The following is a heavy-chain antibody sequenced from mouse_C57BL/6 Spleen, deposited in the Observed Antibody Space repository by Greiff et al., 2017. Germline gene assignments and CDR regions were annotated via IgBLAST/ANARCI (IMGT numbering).Heavy chain of an antibody. CDR1: GYTFTSYW. Sequence: VQRVESGAELVKPGASVKLSCKASGYTFTSYWMQWVKQRPGQGLEWIGEIDPSDSYTNYNQKFKGKATLTVDTSSSTAYMRLSSLTSEDSAVYYCARGGYYYGSSYEKSFDYWGQGTTLTVSS. V-gene: IGHV1-50*01. J-gene: IGHJ2*01. D-gene: IGHD1-1*01. CDR3: ARGGYYYGSSYEKSFDY. CDR2: IDPSDSYT.